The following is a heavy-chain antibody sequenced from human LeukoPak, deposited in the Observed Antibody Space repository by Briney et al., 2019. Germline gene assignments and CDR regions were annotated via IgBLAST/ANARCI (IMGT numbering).Heavy chain of an antibody. CDR1: GGSISSYY. D-gene: IGHD3-22*01. CDR2: IYYSGST. V-gene: IGHV4-59*01. Sequence: SETLSLTCTVSGGSISSYYWSWVRQPPGKGLEWIRYIYYSGSTNYNPSLKSRVTISVDTSKNQFSLKLSSVTPADTAVYYCARDRYYYDSSGYSDAFDIWGQGTVVTVSS. CDR3: ARDRYYYDSSGYSDAFDI. J-gene: IGHJ3*02.